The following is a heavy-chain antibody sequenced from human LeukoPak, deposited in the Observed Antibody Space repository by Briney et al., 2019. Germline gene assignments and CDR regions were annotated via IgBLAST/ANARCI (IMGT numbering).Heavy chain of an antibody. CDR1: GYTFTGYY. Sequence: ASVKVSCKASGYTFTGYYMHWVRQVPGQGLEWMGWINPNSGGTNYAQKFQGRVTMTRDTSISTVYMELSSLRSEDTAVYYCARESLGYYDSSGYSFDIWGQGTMVTVSS. V-gene: IGHV1-2*02. CDR2: INPNSGGT. CDR3: ARESLGYYDSSGYSFDI. D-gene: IGHD3-22*01. J-gene: IGHJ3*02.